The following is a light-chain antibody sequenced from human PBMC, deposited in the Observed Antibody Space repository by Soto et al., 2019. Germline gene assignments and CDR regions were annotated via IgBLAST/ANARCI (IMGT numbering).Light chain of an antibody. CDR3: QQYSTYWT. CDR1: QSISSY. J-gene: IGKJ1*01. Sequence: DIQMTQSPSSLSASVGARVPITCRASQSISSYLHWYQQKPGKAPKLLIYKASSLESGVPSRFSGSGSGTEFTLTISSLQPDDFATYYCQQYSTYWTFGQGTKVDIK. V-gene: IGKV1-5*03. CDR2: KAS.